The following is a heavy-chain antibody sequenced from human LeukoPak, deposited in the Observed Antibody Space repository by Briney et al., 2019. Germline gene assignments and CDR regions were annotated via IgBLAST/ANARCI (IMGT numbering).Heavy chain of an antibody. D-gene: IGHD4-17*01. CDR1: GGSIRSYY. V-gene: IGHV4-59*01. CDR2: IYYSGST. J-gene: IGHJ4*02. Sequence: SETLSLTCTVSGGSIRSYYWSWIRQPPGKGLEGIGYIYYSGSTNYNPSLKSRVSISVHTSKNQFSLKLSSVTAADTAVYYCARTGSTVTMLYPFDHWGQGTLVTVSS. CDR3: ARTGSTVTMLYPFDH.